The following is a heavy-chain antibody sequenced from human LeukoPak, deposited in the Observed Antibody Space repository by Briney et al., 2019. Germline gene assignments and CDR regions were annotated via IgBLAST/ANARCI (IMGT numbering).Heavy chain of an antibody. J-gene: IGHJ5*02. Sequence: SVKVSCKASGGTFSSYAISWVRQAPGQGLDWMGGIIPIFGTANYAQKFQGRVTITTDESTSTAYMELSSLRSEDTAVYYCARVTLDSSGYYYPFDPWGQGTLVTVSS. CDR3: ARVTLDSSGYYYPFDP. CDR2: IIPIFGTA. D-gene: IGHD3-22*01. CDR1: GGTFSSYA. V-gene: IGHV1-69*05.